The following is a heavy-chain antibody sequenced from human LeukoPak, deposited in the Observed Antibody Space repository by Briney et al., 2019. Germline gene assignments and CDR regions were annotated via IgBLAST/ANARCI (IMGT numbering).Heavy chain of an antibody. CDR2: IYYSGST. Sequence: SETLSLTCTVSGGSLSSGDYYWSWIRQPPGTGLEWIGYIYYSGSTYYNPSLKSRVTISVDTSKNQFSLKLSFVTAADTAVYYCARVPLDYGDYTASYYYYGMDVWGKGTTVTVSS. CDR3: ARVPLDYGDYTASYYYYGMDV. D-gene: IGHD4-17*01. J-gene: IGHJ6*04. CDR1: GGSLSSGDYY. V-gene: IGHV4-30-4*01.